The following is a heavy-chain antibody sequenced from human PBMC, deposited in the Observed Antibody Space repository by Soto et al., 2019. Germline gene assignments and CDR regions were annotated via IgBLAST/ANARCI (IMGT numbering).Heavy chain of an antibody. CDR1: GFTFSGYA. CDR3: AKMRYSSSWYGNYFDY. Sequence: GGSLRLSCAASGFTFSGYAMSWVRQAPGKGLEWVSAISGSGGSTYYADSVKGRFTISRDNSKNTLYLQMNTLRAEDTAVYYCAKMRYSSSWYGNYFDYWGQGTLVTVSS. V-gene: IGHV3-23*01. CDR2: ISGSGGST. D-gene: IGHD6-13*01. J-gene: IGHJ4*02.